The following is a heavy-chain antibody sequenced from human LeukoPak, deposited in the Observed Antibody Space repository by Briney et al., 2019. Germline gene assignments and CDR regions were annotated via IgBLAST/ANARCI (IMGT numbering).Heavy chain of an antibody. CDR1: GFTFSGYW. D-gene: IGHD5-18*01. CDR2: IKQDGSEK. CDR3: ARESVQLWLYVFDY. Sequence: GGSLRLSCAASGFTFSGYWMSWVRQAPGKGLEWVANIKQDGSEKYYVDSVKGRFAISRDNAKNSLYLQMSSLRVEDTAVYYCARESVQLWLYVFDYWGQGSLVTVSS. V-gene: IGHV3-7*05. J-gene: IGHJ4*02.